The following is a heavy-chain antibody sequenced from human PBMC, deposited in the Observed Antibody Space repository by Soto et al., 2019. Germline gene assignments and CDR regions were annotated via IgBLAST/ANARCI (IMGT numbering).Heavy chain of an antibody. Sequence: PGESLKISCKGSGYSFTSYWIGWVRQMPGKGLEWMGIIYPGDSDTRYSPSFQGQVTISADKSISTAYLQWSSLKASDTAMYYCARLPVFLVGNTYYDILTGYYFWYFDYWGQGTLVTVSS. D-gene: IGHD3-9*01. J-gene: IGHJ4*02. CDR1: GYSFTSYW. CDR2: IYPGDSDT. V-gene: IGHV5-51*01. CDR3: ARLPVFLVGNTYYDILTGYYFWYFDY.